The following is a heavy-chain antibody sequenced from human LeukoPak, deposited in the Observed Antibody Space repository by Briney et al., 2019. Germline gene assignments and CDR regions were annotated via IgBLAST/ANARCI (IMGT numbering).Heavy chain of an antibody. CDR1: GFTFSDYY. D-gene: IGHD3-22*01. V-gene: IGHV3-11*01. Sequence: GRSLRLSCAASGFTFSDYYMSWIRQAPGKGLEWVSYISTSGSNIYYADSVKGRFTISRDNAKNSLYLQMNSLRAEDTAVYYCARASRYYYDSNSYYMFDYWGQGTLVTVSS. CDR3: ARASRYYYDSNSYYMFDY. J-gene: IGHJ4*02. CDR2: ISTSGSNI.